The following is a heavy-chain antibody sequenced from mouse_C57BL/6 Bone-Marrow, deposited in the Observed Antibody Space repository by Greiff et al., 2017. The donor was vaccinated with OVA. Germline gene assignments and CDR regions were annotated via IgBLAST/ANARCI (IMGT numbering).Heavy chain of an antibody. V-gene: IGHV2-2*01. CDR3: ARGGAY. CDR1: GFSLTSYG. Sequence: QVQLQQSGPGLVQPSPCLSITCTVSGFSLTSYGVHWVRQSPGKGLEWLGVIWSGGGTDYNAAFISRLSISKDKAKSQVFFKMNSLQADDTAIYYCARGGAYWGQGTLVTVSA. CDR2: IWSGGGT. J-gene: IGHJ3*01.